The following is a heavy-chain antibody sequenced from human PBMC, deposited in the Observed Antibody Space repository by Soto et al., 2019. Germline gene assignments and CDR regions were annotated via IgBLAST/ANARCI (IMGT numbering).Heavy chain of an antibody. V-gene: IGHV3-33*01. CDR1: GFTFSSYG. J-gene: IGHJ4*02. D-gene: IGHD6-19*01. CDR3: ARALAVAHPPFDY. Sequence: GGSLRLSCAASGFTFSSYGMHWVRQAPGKGLEWVTLIWYDGNNKYYADSVKGRFTISRDNSKNTLYLQMNSLRAEDTAVYYCARALAVAHPPFDYWGQGTLVTVSS. CDR2: IWYDGNNK.